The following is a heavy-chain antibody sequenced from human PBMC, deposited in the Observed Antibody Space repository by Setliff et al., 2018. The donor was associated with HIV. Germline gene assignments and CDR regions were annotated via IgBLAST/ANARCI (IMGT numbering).Heavy chain of an antibody. Sequence: AASVKVSCKASGYTFSTHALHWVRRAPGQRLEWMGWINAGNGDTKYSQKFQGRVTITRDTSASTAYMDVTSLRSEDTAVYYCARSAYCSGGSCYSGAFDYWGQGTLVTVSS. CDR3: ARSAYCSGGSCYSGAFDY. D-gene: IGHD2-15*01. J-gene: IGHJ4*02. CDR2: INAGNGDT. CDR1: GYTFSTHA. V-gene: IGHV1-3*01.